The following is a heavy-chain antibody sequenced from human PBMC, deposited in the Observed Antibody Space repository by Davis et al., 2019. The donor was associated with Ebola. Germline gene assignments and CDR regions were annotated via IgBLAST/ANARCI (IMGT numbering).Heavy chain of an antibody. CDR3: ACTIFGTIGNFDY. CDR2: IWYDGSNK. CDR1: GFTFSSYG. Sequence: GGSLRLSCAASGFTFSSYGMHWVRQAPGKGLEWVAVIWYDGSNKYYADSVKGRFTISRDNSKNTLYLQMNSLRAEDTAVYYCACTIFGTIGNFDYWGQGTLVTVSS. D-gene: IGHD3-3*01. V-gene: IGHV3-30*02. J-gene: IGHJ4*02.